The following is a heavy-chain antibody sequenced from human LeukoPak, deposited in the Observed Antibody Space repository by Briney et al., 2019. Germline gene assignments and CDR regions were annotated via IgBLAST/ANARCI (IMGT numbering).Heavy chain of an antibody. CDR2: IYHSGGP. CDR1: GGSISSGGYS. CDR3: ARVRYQLPNDNWFDP. D-gene: IGHD2-2*01. Sequence: SETLSLTCAVSGGSISSGGYSGSWIRQPPGKGLEGIGYIYHSGGPYYNPSLKSRVTISVDRSKNQSSLKLSSVTAADTAVYYCARVRYQLPNDNWFDPWGQGTLVTVSS. J-gene: IGHJ5*02. V-gene: IGHV4-30-2*01.